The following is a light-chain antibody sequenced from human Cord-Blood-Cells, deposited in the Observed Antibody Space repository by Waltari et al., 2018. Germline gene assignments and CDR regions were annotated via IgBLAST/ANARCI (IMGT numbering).Light chain of an antibody. V-gene: IGLV1-47*01. J-gene: IGLJ1*01. CDR3: AAWDDSLSGYV. Sequence: QSVLTQPPSASGTPGQRVTISCSGSSSNIGSNYVCWYQQPPGTAPKLLIYRNNQRPSGVPDRFSGSKSGTSASLAISGLRSEDEADYYCAAWDDSLSGYVFGTGTKVTVL. CDR2: RNN. CDR1: SSNIGSNY.